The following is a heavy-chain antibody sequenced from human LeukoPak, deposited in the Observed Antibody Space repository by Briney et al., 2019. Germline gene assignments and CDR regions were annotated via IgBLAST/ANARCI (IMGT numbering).Heavy chain of an antibody. CDR2: ISRTGSMI. CDR1: GFTFSTYE. CDR3: ARDLIRDDYKDAFDI. Sequence: GGSPRLSCAASGFTFSTYELNWVRQAPGKGLEWVSYISRTGSMIYYADSVKGRFTISRDNAKNSLYLQMNSLRAEDTAVYYCARDLIRDDYKDAFDIWGQGTMVTVSS. V-gene: IGHV3-48*03. D-gene: IGHD5-24*01. J-gene: IGHJ3*02.